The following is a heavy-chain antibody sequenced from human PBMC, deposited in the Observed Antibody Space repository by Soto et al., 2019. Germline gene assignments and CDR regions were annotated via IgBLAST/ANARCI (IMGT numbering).Heavy chain of an antibody. D-gene: IGHD3-10*01. CDR3: ARGDRGGSGSPASYSYSGLDV. J-gene: IGHJ6*02. CDR2: VSAGGGMT. CDR1: GFTFSSYA. Sequence: DVQLLESGGDLVQPGGSLRLSCAASGFTFSSYAMSWVRQAPGKGLEWVSSVSAGGGMTYYSDSVKGRFTTARDNSNNALFLHINSLGAEDTALYYCARGDRGGSGSPASYSYSGLDVWGQGTAVTVSS. V-gene: IGHV3-23*01.